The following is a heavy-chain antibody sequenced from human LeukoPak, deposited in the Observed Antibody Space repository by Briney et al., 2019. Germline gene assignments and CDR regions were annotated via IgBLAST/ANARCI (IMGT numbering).Heavy chain of an antibody. J-gene: IGHJ4*02. V-gene: IGHV4-4*07. CDR3: ARDPLKGFDY. CDR1: GDSITSYY. CDR2: INISGNT. Sequence: KTSETLSLTCTVSGDSITSYYWSWIRQPAGKGLEWIGRINISGNTNYNPSLKSRVTMSLDTSKNQISLKLSAVTAADTAVYYCARDPLKGFDYWGQGMLVTVSS.